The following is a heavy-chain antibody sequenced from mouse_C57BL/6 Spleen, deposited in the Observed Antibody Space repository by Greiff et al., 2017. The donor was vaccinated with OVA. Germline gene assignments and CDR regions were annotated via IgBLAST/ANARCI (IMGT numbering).Heavy chain of an antibody. CDR1: GYTFTDYE. CDR2: IDPETGGT. V-gene: IGHV1-15*01. D-gene: IGHD3-3*01. CDR3: TSGTPFAY. Sequence: QVQLQQSGAELVRPGASVTLSCKASGYTFTDYEMHWVKQTPVHGLEWIGAIDPETGGTAYNQKFKGKAILTADKSSSTAYMELRSLTSEDAAVYYCTSGTPFAYWGQGTLVTVSA. J-gene: IGHJ3*01.